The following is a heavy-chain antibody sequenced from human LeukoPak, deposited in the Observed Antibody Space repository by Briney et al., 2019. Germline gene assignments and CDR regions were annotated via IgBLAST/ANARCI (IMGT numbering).Heavy chain of an antibody. CDR2: ISAYNGNT. CDR1: GYTFTSYG. Sequence: ASVKVSCKASGYTFTSYGISWVRQAPGQGLEWMGWISAYNGNTNYAQKLQGRVTMTTDTSTSTAYMELRGLRSDDTAVYYCARDRPPTSWYGSDAFDIWGQGTMVTVSS. V-gene: IGHV1-18*01. D-gene: IGHD6-13*01. J-gene: IGHJ3*02. CDR3: ARDRPPTSWYGSDAFDI.